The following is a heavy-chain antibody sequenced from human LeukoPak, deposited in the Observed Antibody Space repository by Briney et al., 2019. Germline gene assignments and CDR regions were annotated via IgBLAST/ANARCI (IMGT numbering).Heavy chain of an antibody. D-gene: IGHD1-26*01. Sequence: PSETLSLTCNVSGDSVSTGLHSYSWIRQHPGEGLEWIGCTHYSGSTHYKSSLRSRLIISLDTSKNQVSLKLTSVTAADTAVYYCARGRRGKYSPYFYYHMDVWGTGTPVTVSS. CDR1: GDSVSTGLHS. CDR3: ARGRRGKYSPYFYYHMDV. CDR2: THYSGST. V-gene: IGHV4-31*03. J-gene: IGHJ6*03.